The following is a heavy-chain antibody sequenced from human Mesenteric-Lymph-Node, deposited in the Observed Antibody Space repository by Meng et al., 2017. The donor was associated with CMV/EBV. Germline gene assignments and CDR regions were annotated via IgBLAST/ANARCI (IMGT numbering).Heavy chain of an antibody. V-gene: IGHV3-23*01. D-gene: IGHD6-13*01. CDR1: GFTISRYL. J-gene: IGHJ4*02. Sequence: SLGFTISRYLQCVGRAAQGKGLGWVITIRGGGGSTYDEDSVKGRCTTTSDSSNNTQYLQMNSLRADDTVIYYCAKDYTSSWFYFDYWGQGTLVTVSS. CDR3: AKDYTSSWFYFDY. CDR2: IRGGGGST.